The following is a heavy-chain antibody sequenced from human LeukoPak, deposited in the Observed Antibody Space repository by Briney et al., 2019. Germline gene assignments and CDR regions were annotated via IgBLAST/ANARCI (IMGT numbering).Heavy chain of an antibody. CDR1: GFTFDDYG. J-gene: IGHJ4*02. CDR2: INWNGGSA. V-gene: IGHV3-20*04. Sequence: PGGSLRLSCAASGFTFDDYGMSWVRQAPGKGLEWVSGINWNGGSAGYADSVKGRFTISRDNAKNSLYLQMNSLRAEDTALYYCARVKLASYYFDYWGQGTLVTVSS. CDR3: ARVKLASYYFDY. D-gene: IGHD1-26*01.